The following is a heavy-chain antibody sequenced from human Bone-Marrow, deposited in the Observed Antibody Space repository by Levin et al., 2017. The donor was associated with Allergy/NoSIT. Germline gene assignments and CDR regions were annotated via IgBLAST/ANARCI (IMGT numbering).Heavy chain of an antibody. CDR1: GGSIRSGSYY. V-gene: IGHV4-61*02. J-gene: IGHJ6*03. CDR2: IYTSGST. D-gene: IGHD3-9*01. CDR3: ARDRGPLTGYYYYYYYYMDV. Sequence: SQTLSLTCTVSGGSIRSGSYYWSWIRQPAGKGLEWIGRIYTSGSTNYNPSLKSRVTISVDTSKNQFSLKLSSVTAADTAVYYCARDRGPLTGYYYYYYYYMDVWGKGTTVTVSS.